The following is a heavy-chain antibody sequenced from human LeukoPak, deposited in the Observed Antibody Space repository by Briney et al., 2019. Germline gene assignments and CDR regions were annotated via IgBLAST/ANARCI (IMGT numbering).Heavy chain of an antibody. J-gene: IGHJ4*02. CDR1: GFTFSSYN. D-gene: IGHD3-10*01. Sequence: TGGSLRLSCASSGFTFSSYNMNWVREAPGKGLEWVSDISSSGSTIYFADSVKGRFTISRDNAKNSLYLQMNSLRDEDTAVYYCARLEYYYVSGNYYKLFDYWGQGTLVTVYS. V-gene: IGHV3-48*02. CDR2: ISSSGSTI. CDR3: ARLEYYYVSGNYYKLFDY.